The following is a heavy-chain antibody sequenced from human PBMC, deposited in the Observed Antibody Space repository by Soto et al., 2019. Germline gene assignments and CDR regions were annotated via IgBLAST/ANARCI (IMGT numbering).Heavy chain of an antibody. Sequence: PGGSLRLSCAASGFTVSSNYMSWVRQAPGKGLEWVSVIYSGGSTYYADSVKGRFTISRDNSKNTLYLQMNSLRAEDTAVYYCEREVAAAGYYYYYYMDVWGKGTTVTVSS. CDR2: IYSGGST. CDR3: EREVAAAGYYYYYYMDV. J-gene: IGHJ6*03. D-gene: IGHD6-13*01. CDR1: GFTVSSNY. V-gene: IGHV3-66*01.